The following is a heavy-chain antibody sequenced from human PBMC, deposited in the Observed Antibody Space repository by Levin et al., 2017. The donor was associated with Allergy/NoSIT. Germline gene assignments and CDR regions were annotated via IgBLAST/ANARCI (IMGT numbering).Heavy chain of an antibody. CDR2: IRNKAHGGTT. CDR3: ARGGPPNYDYNWGSYRDGYFDY. Sequence: PGGSLRLSCTGSGFTFGDYAMSWVRQAPGKGLEWVGFIRNKAHGGTTEYAASVKGRLTISRDDSKSIAYPQMNSLKTEDTAVYFCARGGPPNYDYNWGSYRDGYFDYWGQGTLVTVSS. J-gene: IGHJ4*02. V-gene: IGHV3-49*04. CDR1: GFTFGDYA. D-gene: IGHD3-16*02.